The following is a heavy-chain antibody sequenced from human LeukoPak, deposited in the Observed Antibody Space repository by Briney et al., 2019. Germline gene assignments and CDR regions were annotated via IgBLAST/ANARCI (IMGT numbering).Heavy chain of an antibody. D-gene: IGHD5-24*01. CDR2: ISGSGTPT. V-gene: IGHV3-23*01. J-gene: IGHJ1*01. Sequence: GGSLRLSCAASGFTFIGYAMRWVRQAPGKRLEWVSAISGSGTPTYYVDSVKGRFTISRDNSKSTLYLQMNSLRVEDTAVYYCARDLDDYNTLPPLFQHWGQGTQVTVSS. CDR1: GFTFIGYA. CDR3: ARDLDDYNTLPPLFQH.